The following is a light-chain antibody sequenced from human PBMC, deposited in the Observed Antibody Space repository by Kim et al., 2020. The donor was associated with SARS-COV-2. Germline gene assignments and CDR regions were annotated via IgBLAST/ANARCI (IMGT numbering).Light chain of an antibody. J-gene: IGKJ4*01. CDR1: QAINNY. CDR3: QQVNGLPPVT. Sequence: ASVGASVTSTCRASQAINNYFAWYQQKPEKAPKLLIYSASTLYTGVPSRFTGFGSGTDFTLTISSLQPEDFATYYCQQVNGLPPVTFGGGTKVEI. CDR2: SAS. V-gene: IGKV1-12*01.